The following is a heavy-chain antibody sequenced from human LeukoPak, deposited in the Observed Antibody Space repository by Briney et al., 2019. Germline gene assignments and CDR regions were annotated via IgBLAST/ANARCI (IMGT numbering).Heavy chain of an antibody. CDR1: GYIFTNFG. D-gene: IGHD2-8*01. V-gene: IGHV1-18*01. Sequence: ASVKVSCKASGYIFTNFGISWVRQARGQGLEWMGWISGYNGNTKYVQKFQGRVTMTTDTSTSTAYMELRSLRSDDTAVYYCARGGLRVRVYRLYYMDVWGKGTTVTVSS. CDR3: ARGGLRVRVYRLYYMDV. J-gene: IGHJ6*03. CDR2: ISGYNGNT.